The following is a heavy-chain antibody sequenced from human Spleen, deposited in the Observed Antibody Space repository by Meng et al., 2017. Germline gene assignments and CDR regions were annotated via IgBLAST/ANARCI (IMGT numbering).Heavy chain of an antibody. Sequence: QVQLQEAGPGLLQPSETLSLTCVVSGGSFSDYYWSWIRQPPGKGLEWIGEINHSGSTNYNPSLESRATISVDTSQNNLSLKLSSVTAADSAVYYCARGPTTMAHDFDYWGQGTLVTVSS. CDR1: GGSFSDYY. V-gene: IGHV4-34*01. CDR2: INHSGST. CDR3: ARGPTTMAHDFDY. J-gene: IGHJ4*02. D-gene: IGHD4-11*01.